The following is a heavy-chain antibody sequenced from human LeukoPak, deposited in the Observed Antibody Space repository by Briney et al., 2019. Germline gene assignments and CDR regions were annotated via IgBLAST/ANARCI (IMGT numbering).Heavy chain of an antibody. V-gene: IGHV4-59*01. CDR3: ARGGPYDSSGYYYV. D-gene: IGHD3-22*01. CDR2: IYYSGST. J-gene: IGHJ4*02. CDR1: GGSISSYY. Sequence: SQTLSLTCTVSGGSISSYYWSWIRQPPGKGLEWIGYIYYSGSTNYNPSLKSRVTISVDTSKNQFSLKLSSVTAADTAVYYCARGGPYDSSGYYYVWGQGTLVTVSS.